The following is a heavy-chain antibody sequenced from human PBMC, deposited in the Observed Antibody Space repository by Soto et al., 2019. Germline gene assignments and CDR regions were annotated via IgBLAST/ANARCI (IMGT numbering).Heavy chain of an antibody. Sequence: SETLSLTCGVSGGSFSGYYRSWIRQPPGKGLEWIGEVNDSGNSNYNPSLKRRVVISVDTPKNEFSLKMNTVTAADTGVYYCARVRRWLPEEMVDLWGQGAMVTVYS. J-gene: IGHJ5*02. CDR2: VNDSGNS. CDR3: ARVRRWLPEEMVDL. D-gene: IGHD5-12*01. CDR1: GGSFSGYY. V-gene: IGHV4-34*01.